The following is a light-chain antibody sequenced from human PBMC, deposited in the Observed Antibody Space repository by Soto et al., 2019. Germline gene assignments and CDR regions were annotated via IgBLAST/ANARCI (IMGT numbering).Light chain of an antibody. J-gene: IGKJ1*01. CDR3: QLDYSPPQR. V-gene: IGKV4-1*01. Sequence: IVITPSPVSLAFSLGSRSTSNCNSIHTILYSSTNTIWLNWFQQKPGQPPKLVIYWASTRESGVPDRFSGSESGTSFTLTISILQAEDVAIYYCQLDYSPPQRVGQGTKVDIK. CDR1: HTILYSSTNTIW. CDR2: WAS.